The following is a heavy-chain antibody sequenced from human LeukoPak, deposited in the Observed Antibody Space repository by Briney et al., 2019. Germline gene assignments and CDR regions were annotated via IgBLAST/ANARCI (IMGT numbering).Heavy chain of an antibody. D-gene: IGHD3-16*01. CDR2: ITGSGGST. J-gene: IGHJ5*02. Sequence: GGSLRLSCAASGFTFSSYAMTWVRQAPGRGLEWVSAITGSGGSTYYADSVKGRFTISRDNSKNTLYLQMNSLRAEDTAVYYCAKDRLRGYNWFDPWGQGTLVTVSS. V-gene: IGHV3-23*01. CDR3: AKDRLRGYNWFDP. CDR1: GFTFSSYA.